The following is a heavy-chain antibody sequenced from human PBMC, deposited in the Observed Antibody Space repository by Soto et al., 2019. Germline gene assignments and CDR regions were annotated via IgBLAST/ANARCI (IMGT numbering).Heavy chain of an antibody. CDR2: ISAYNGNT. J-gene: IGHJ6*03. V-gene: IGHV1-18*01. CDR3: ATPVDYYYYMDV. Sequence: ASVKVSCKASGYTFTSYGISWVRQAPGQGLEWMGWISAYNGNTNYAQKLQGRVTMTTDTSTSTAYMELRSLRSDDTAVYYCATPVDYYYYMDVWGKGTTVTVSS. CDR1: GYTFTSYG.